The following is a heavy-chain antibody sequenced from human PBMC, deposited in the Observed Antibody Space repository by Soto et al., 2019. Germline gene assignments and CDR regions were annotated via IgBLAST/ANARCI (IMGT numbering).Heavy chain of an antibody. D-gene: IGHD6-13*01. CDR1: GYTLTELS. CDR2: FDPEDGET. V-gene: IGHV1-24*01. CDR3: ATDLPPSSSWYAAPFH. Sequence: SVKVSCKVSGYTLTELSMHWVRQAPGKGLEWMGGFDPEDGETIYAQKFQGRVTMTEDTSTDTAYMELSSLRSEDTAVYYCATDLPPSSSWYAAPFHWGQGTLVTVSS. J-gene: IGHJ4*02.